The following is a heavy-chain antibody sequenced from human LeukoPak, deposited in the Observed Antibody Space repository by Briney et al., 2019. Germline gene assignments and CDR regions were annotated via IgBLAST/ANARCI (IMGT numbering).Heavy chain of an antibody. CDR3: AKYPYSGSYYDY. Sequence: GGSLRLSCAASGFPFSTYAMSWVRQAPGKRLEWVSAISGSGGSTYYADSVKGRFTISRDNSKNTLYLQMNSLRAEDTAVYYCAKYPYSGSYYDYWGQGTLVTVSS. D-gene: IGHD1-26*01. CDR2: ISGSGGST. V-gene: IGHV3-23*01. J-gene: IGHJ4*02. CDR1: GFPFSTYA.